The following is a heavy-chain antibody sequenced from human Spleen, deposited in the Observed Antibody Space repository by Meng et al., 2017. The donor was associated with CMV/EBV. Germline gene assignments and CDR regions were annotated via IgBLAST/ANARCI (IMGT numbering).Heavy chain of an antibody. CDR1: DSVSSNSAA. CDR2: TYYQSKWYN. Sequence: DSVSSNSAAWDWVRQSPSRGLEWLGRTYYQSKWYNDYAVSVKSRITITPDTSKNQFSLQLNSVTPEDTAVYYCARGGYQLRTYYFDYWGQGTLVTVSS. CDR3: ARGGYQLRTYYFDY. V-gene: IGHV6-1*01. J-gene: IGHJ4*02. D-gene: IGHD2-2*01.